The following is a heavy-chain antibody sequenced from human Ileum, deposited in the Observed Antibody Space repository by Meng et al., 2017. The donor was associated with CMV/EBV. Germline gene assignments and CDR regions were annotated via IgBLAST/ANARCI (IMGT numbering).Heavy chain of an antibody. V-gene: IGHV4-61*02. Sequence: QGQRRESGPGLLKPSQTLSSTCTVSGGSISSGSKYWNWIRQPAGKGLEWIGRWYTSGSTNYNPSLKSRVTISVDTSKNQFFLKLNSVTAADTAVYYCARSGDSSGTYLFDYWGQGTLVTVSS. J-gene: IGHJ4*02. CDR3: ARSGDSSGTYLFDY. CDR1: GGSISSGSKY. D-gene: IGHD3-10*01. CDR2: WYTSGST.